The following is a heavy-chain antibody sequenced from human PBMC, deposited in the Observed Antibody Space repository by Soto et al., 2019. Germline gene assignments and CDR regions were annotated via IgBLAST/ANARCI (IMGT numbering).Heavy chain of an antibody. CDR1: GFTFSSYA. CDR3: AKDRDIVVAPASNDAFDI. V-gene: IGHV3-23*01. J-gene: IGHJ3*02. D-gene: IGHD2-2*01. CDR2: ISGSGGST. Sequence: GESLKISCAASGFTFSSYAMSWVRQAPGKGREWVSAISGSGGSTYYADSVKGRFTISRDNSKNTLYLQMNSLRAEDTAVYYCAKDRDIVVAPASNDAFDIWGQGTMVTVSS.